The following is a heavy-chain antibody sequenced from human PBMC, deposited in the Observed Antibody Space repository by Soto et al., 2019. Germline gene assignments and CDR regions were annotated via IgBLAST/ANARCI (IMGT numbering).Heavy chain of an antibody. V-gene: IGHV1-46*01. CDR1: GYTFTGYY. CDR3: AREVATVTTFSYYYYGMDV. CDR2: INPSGGST. D-gene: IGHD4-17*01. Sequence: ASVKVSCKASGYTFTGYYMHWVRQAPGQGLEWMGIINPSGGSTSYAQKFQGRVTMTRDTSTSTVYMELSSLRSEDTAVYYCAREVATVTTFSYYYYGMDVWGQGTTVTVSS. J-gene: IGHJ6*02.